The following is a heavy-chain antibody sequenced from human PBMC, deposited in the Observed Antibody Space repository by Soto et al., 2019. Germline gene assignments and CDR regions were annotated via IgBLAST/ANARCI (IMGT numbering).Heavy chain of an antibody. CDR2: ISNSGSST. Sequence: EVQLLESGGGLEQPGGSLRLSCAASGFTFSTDAMNWVRQAPGKGLEWVSAISNSGSSTYHADSVKGRFTISRDNLKNTLYLRMNSLRAEDTAVYYCAKGDSSSARTFWYWGQGTLVTVSS. CDR1: GFTFSTDA. J-gene: IGHJ4*02. CDR3: AKGDSSSARTFWY. V-gene: IGHV3-23*01. D-gene: IGHD6-6*01.